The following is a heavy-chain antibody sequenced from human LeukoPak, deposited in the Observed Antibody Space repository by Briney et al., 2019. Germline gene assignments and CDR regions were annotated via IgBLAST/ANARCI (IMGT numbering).Heavy chain of an antibody. V-gene: IGHV3-23*01. Sequence: PGGSLRLSCAASGFTFSSYAMSWVRQAPGKGLEWVSAISGSGGSTYYADSVKGRFTISGDNSKNTLYLQMNSLRAEDTAVYYCAKNAWEYQLLNWFDPWGQGTLVTVSS. CDR3: AKNAWEYQLLNWFDP. CDR1: GFTFSSYA. J-gene: IGHJ5*02. CDR2: ISGSGGST. D-gene: IGHD2-2*01.